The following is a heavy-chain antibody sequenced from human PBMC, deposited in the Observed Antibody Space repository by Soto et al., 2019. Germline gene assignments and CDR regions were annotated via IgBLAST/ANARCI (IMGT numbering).Heavy chain of an antibody. CDR3: ARTPDYSHILDH. J-gene: IGHJ4*02. Sequence: PTQTLTLTCTFSGFSLSTSGMRVSWIRQPPGKALEWLARIDWDDGKFYSTSLKTRLTISKDTSKNQVVLTMTNMDPVDTATYYCARTPDYSHILDHWGQGTLVTVSS. CDR1: GFSLSTSGMR. V-gene: IGHV2-70*04. D-gene: IGHD4-4*01. CDR2: IDWDDGK.